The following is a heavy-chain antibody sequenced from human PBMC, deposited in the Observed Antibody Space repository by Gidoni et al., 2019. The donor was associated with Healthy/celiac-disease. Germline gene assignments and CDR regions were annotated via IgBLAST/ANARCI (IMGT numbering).Heavy chain of an antibody. J-gene: IGHJ4*02. CDR2: INHSGST. CDR3: ARGQRFGELNHFDY. V-gene: IGHV4-34*01. D-gene: IGHD3-10*01. Sequence: QVQLQPWGAGLLKPSETLSLTCAVYGGSFSGYYWCWIRQPPGKGLEWIREINHSGSTNYNPSLKSRVTISVDTSKNQFSLKLSSVTAADTAVYYCARGQRFGELNHFDYWGQGTLVTVSS. CDR1: GGSFSGYY.